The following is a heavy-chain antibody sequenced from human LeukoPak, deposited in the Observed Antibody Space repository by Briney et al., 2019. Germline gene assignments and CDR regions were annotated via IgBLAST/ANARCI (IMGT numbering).Heavy chain of an antibody. D-gene: IGHD1-26*01. CDR1: GFTFSSYW. CDR2: IKQDGSEK. CDR3: ARDPYNGNYGDSYYYYMDV. J-gene: IGHJ6*03. Sequence: GGSLRLSCAASGFTFSSYWMSWVRQAPGKGLEWVANIKQDGSEKYYVDSVKGRFTISRDNAKNSLYLQMNSLRAEDTAVYYCARDPYNGNYGDSYYYYMDVWGKGTTVTISS. V-gene: IGHV3-7*01.